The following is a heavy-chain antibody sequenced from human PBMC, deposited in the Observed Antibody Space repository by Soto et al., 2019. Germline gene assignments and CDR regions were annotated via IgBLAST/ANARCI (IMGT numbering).Heavy chain of an antibody. Sequence: ASVKVSCKASGYTFTSYYMHWVRQAPGQGLEWMGIINPSGGSTSYAQKFQGRVTITRDMSTSTAYMELSSLRSEDTAFYYCAAFDPGPMGFDPWGQGTLVTVS. J-gene: IGHJ5*02. CDR1: GYTFTSYY. CDR2: INPSGGST. CDR3: AAFDPGPMGFDP. V-gene: IGHV1-46*01. D-gene: IGHD3-3*02.